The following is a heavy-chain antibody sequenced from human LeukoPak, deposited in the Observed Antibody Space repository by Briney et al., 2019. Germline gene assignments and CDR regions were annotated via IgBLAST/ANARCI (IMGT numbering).Heavy chain of an antibody. D-gene: IGHD6-13*01. CDR1: GFTFSSYE. CDR3: ARDYVVAAAGTYY. J-gene: IGHJ4*02. V-gene: IGHV3-48*03. Sequence: PGGSLRLSCAASGFTFSSYEMNWVRQAPGKGLEWVSYISSSGSTMYYADSVKGRSTISRDYAKSSLYLLMNSLRAEDTAVYYCARDYVVAAAGTYYWGQGTLVTVSS. CDR2: ISSSGSTM.